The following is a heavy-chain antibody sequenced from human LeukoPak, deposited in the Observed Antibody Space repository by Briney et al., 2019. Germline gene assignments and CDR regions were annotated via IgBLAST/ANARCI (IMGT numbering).Heavy chain of an antibody. CDR1: GFTFSSYT. J-gene: IGHJ4*02. V-gene: IGHV3-21*01. CDR2: ISSSSDYI. CDR3: ASSWDY. Sequence: KTGGSLILSCAASGFTFSSYTMNWVRQAPGKGLEWVSSISSSSDYIYYPDSVKGRFTISRDNAKNSLYLQMNDLRADDTAVYYCASSWDYWGQGTLVTVSS. D-gene: IGHD2-15*01.